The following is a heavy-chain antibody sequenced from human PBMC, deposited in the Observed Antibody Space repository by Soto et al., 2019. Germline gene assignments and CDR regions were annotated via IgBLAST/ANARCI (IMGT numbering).Heavy chain of an antibody. D-gene: IGHD3-3*01. J-gene: IGHJ6*02. V-gene: IGHV1-18*04. CDR1: GYTFTSYG. CDR2: ISAYNGNT. CDR3: ARSPYDFWSCALSYYFYGMDV. Sequence: QVQLVKSGAEVKKPGASVKVSCKASGYTFTSYGISWVRQAPGQGLEWMGWISAYNGNTNYAQKLQGRVSMTTDTATSTAYQEPSSLRSDHTAVYYCARSPYDFWSCALSYYFYGMDVWGQGTTVTVSS.